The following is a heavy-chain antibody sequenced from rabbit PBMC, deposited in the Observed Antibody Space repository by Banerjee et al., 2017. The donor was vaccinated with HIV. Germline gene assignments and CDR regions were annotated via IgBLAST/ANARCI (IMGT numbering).Heavy chain of an antibody. Sequence: QEQLVESGGDLVKPGASLTLTCTASGFSFSSGYDMCWVRQAPGKRPEWIGFINIATTVTNYATWARGRFTISKTSSTTVTLQMTSLTAADTATYFCARDTGSSFSSYGMDLWGQGPLVTVS. D-gene: IGHD8-1*01. CDR1: GFSFSSGYD. CDR2: INIATTVT. CDR3: ARDTGSSFSSYGMDL. J-gene: IGHJ6*01. V-gene: IGHV1S45*01.